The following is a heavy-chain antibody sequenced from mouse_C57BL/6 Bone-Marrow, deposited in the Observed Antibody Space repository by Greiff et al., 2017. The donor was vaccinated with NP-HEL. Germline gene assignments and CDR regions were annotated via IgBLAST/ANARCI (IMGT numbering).Heavy chain of an antibody. J-gene: IGHJ3*01. D-gene: IGHD3-2*02. V-gene: IGHV1-59*01. CDR2: IDPSDSYT. CDR3: AGGSGYAFAY. Sequence: QVQLQQPGAELVRPGTSVKLSCKASGYTFTSYWMHWVKQRPGQGLEWIGVIDPSDSYTNYNQKFKGKATLTVDTSSSTAYMQLSSLTSEDSAVYYCAGGSGYAFAYWGQGTLVTVSA. CDR1: GYTFTSYW.